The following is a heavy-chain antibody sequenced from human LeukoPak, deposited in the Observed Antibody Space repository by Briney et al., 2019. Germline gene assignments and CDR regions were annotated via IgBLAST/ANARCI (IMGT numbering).Heavy chain of an antibody. J-gene: IGHJ4*02. Sequence: GGSLRLSCAASGFTFTNAWMTWVRQAPGKGLEWVGLIKSKTDGGTADYAAPVKGRFTISRDDSKTTLYLQMNSLKAEDTAVYYCTTGAWIQLWLADYWGRGTLVTVSS. CDR3: TTGAWIQLWLADY. D-gene: IGHD5-18*01. CDR2: IKSKTDGGTA. CDR1: GFTFTNAW. V-gene: IGHV3-15*01.